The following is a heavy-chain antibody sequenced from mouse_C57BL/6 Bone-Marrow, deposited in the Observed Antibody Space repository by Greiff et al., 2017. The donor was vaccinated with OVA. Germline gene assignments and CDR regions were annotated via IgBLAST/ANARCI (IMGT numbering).Heavy chain of an antibody. CDR3: ARKGNDGPLYAMDY. CDR2: IDPSDSYT. J-gene: IGHJ4*01. CDR1: GYTFTSYW. Sequence: VQLQQPGAELVMPGASVKLSCKASGYTFTSYWMHWVKQRPGQGLEWIGEIDPSDSYTNYNQKFKGKSTLTVDKSSSTAYMQLSSLTSEDSAVYYCARKGNDGPLYAMDYWGQGTSVTVSS. D-gene: IGHD2-3*01. V-gene: IGHV1-69*01.